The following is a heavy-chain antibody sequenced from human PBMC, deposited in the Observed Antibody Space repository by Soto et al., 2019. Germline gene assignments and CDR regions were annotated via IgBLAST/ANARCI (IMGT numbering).Heavy chain of an antibody. CDR1: GYTFTSYA. CDR2: INAGNGNT. D-gene: IGHD5-12*01. V-gene: IGHV1-3*01. J-gene: IGHJ4*02. CDR3: ARDKWVYSGYDSGFFDY. Sequence: QVQLVQSGAEVKKPGASVKVSCKASGYTFTSYAMHWVRQAPGQRLEWMGWINAGNGNTKYSQKFQGRVTITRDTSASTAYMELSSLRSEDTAVYYCARDKWVYSGYDSGFFDYWGQGTLVTVSS.